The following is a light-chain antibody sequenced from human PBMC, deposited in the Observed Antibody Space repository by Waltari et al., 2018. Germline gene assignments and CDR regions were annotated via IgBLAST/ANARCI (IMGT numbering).Light chain of an antibody. CDR3: CSYAGSRTPWV. V-gene: IGLV2-23*01. CDR1: RSDVGNYNF. J-gene: IGLJ3*02. CDR2: EGS. Sequence: QSVLTQPASVSGSPGQSITISCTGSRSDVGNYNFVSWYQQHPDEPPKLLIYEGSKRPSGISICFSGSKSGNTASLTISRLQAEDEADYFCCSYAGSRTPWVFGGGTRVTVL.